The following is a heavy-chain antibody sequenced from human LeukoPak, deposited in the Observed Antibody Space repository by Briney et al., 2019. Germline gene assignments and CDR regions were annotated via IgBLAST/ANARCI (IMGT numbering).Heavy chain of an antibody. J-gene: IGHJ6*03. Sequence: ASVKVSCKASGYTFTRYYIHWVRQAPGQGLEWMGILNPSGGSTNYAQKFQGRVTMTRDTSTNTVHMELSSLRSEDTAVYYCARGPSITMVRGGQWYYYMDVWGKGTTVTISS. D-gene: IGHD3-10*01. V-gene: IGHV1-46*01. CDR3: ARGPSITMVRGGQWYYYMDV. CDR2: LNPSGGST. CDR1: GYTFTRYY.